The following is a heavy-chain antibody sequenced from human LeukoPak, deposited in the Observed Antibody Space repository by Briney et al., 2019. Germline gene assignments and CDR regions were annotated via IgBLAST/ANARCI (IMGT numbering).Heavy chain of an antibody. J-gene: IGHJ3*02. Sequence: GGSLRLSCAASGFTFSSYSMNWVRQAPGKGLEWVSYISSSSSTIYYADSVKGRFTISRDNAKNSLYLQMNSLRAEDTAVYYCARCSGGSCYSAFDIWGQGTMVTVSS. V-gene: IGHV3-48*01. CDR1: GFTFSSYS. CDR2: ISSSSSTI. D-gene: IGHD2-15*01. CDR3: ARCSGGSCYSAFDI.